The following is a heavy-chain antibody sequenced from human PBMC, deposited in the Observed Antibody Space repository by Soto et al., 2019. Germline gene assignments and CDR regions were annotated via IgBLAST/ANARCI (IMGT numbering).Heavy chain of an antibody. Sequence: QGKGLAWVSVMYSGGSTYYADSVKGRFTISRDNSKNTLYLQMNSLRAEDTAVYYCSFFFFQAEDGIRDVRSVSAFLLNRSSDL. CDR2: MYSGGST. J-gene: IGHJ2*01. CDR3: SFFFFQAEDGIRDVRSVSAFLLNRSSDL. D-gene: IGHD3-10*02. V-gene: IGHV3-53*01.